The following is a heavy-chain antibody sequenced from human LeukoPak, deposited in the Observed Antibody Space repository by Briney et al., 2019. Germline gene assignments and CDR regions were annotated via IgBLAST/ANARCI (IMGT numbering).Heavy chain of an antibody. CDR3: ARAYSGYEAFDY. V-gene: IGHV1-2*02. Sequence: ASVKVSCKASGYMFTGYYIHWVRQAPGQGLEWMGWINPNSGGRNYAQKFQGRVTMTRDTSTTYMELSRLTSDDTAVYYCARAYSGYEAFDYWGQGTLVTVSS. D-gene: IGHD5-12*01. CDR1: GYMFTGYY. J-gene: IGHJ4*02. CDR2: INPNSGGR.